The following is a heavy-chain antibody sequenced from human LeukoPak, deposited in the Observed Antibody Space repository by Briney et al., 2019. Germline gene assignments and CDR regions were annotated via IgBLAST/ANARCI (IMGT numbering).Heavy chain of an antibody. V-gene: IGHV4-59*11. Sequence: SETLSLTCTVSGGSISGHYWSWIRQPPGRGLEWIGYIHYSGSTNYNPSLKSRVTMSVDTSKKQFSLRLSSVTAADTAVYYCARTPIYYFDNSGYYNWGQGTLVTVSS. CDR1: GGSISGHY. D-gene: IGHD3-22*01. J-gene: IGHJ4*02. CDR3: ARTPIYYFDNSGYYN. CDR2: IHYSGST.